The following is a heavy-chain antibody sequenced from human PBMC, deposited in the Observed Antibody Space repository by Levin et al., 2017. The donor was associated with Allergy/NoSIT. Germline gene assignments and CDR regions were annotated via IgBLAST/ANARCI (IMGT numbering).Heavy chain of an antibody. CDR1: GFTFRGYS. V-gene: IGHV3-21*01. J-gene: IGHJ2*01. D-gene: IGHD5-18*01. CDR3: ARDGAPTDLVSEVNWHFDI. Sequence: GGSLRLSCAASGFTFRGYSMSWVRQAPGKGLEWVSSISSGSRTLYYADSVKGRFTISRDDAKNSLYLQMNSLRAEDTAVYYCARDGAPTDLVSEVNWHFDIWGRGALVTVSS. CDR2: ISSGSRTL.